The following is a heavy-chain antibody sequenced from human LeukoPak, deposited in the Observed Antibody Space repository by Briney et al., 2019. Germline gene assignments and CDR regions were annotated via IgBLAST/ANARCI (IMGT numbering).Heavy chain of an antibody. CDR1: GFTFSSYD. Sequence: GGSLRLSCAASGFTFSSYDMNWVRQAPGKGLEWVSYISSSGSTIYYADSLKGRFTITRNTAKNTPYMQLNSLRAEDTAVYYCARESGSYYVFDYWGQGTLVTVSS. V-gene: IGHV3-48*03. D-gene: IGHD1-26*01. CDR3: ARESGSYYVFDY. J-gene: IGHJ4*02. CDR2: ISSSGSTI.